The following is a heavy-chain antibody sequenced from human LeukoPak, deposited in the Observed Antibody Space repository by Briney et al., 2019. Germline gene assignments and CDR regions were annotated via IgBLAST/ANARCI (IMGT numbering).Heavy chain of an antibody. CDR3: ARPGLAYCGADCYSTEGYYFDY. V-gene: IGHV4-34*01. CDR1: GGSFSDHQ. D-gene: IGHD2-21*01. CDR2: INHSGST. J-gene: IGHJ4*02. Sequence: SETLSLTCAVYGGSFSDHQWTWVRQPPGKGLEWVGEINHSGSTNYNPSLKSRVTISVDTSKNQFSLRLSSVTAADTAMYYCARPGLAYCGADCYSTEGYYFDYWSQGTLVTVSS.